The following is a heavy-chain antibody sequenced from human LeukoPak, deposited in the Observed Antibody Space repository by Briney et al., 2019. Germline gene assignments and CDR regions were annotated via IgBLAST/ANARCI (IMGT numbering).Heavy chain of an antibody. CDR1: GLTFSSYT. J-gene: IGHJ5*01. CDR3: ASSYTTSWYPNWFDS. CDR2: ISGSGGPT. V-gene: IGHV3-23*01. Sequence: PGGSLRLSCVGSGLTFSSYTLSWVRQAPGKGLEWVSGISGSGGPTYYADSVKGRFTISRDNSKNTLYLEMNSLRAEDTAVYYCASSYTTSWYPNWFDSWGQGTLVTVSS. D-gene: IGHD6-13*01.